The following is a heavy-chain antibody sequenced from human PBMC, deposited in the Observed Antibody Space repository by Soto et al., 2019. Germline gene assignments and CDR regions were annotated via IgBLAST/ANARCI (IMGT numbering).Heavy chain of an antibody. CDR2: IRSKTNNFAT. CDR1: GFAFSDSA. J-gene: IGHJ5*01. Sequence: HPGGSLRLSCVASGFAFSDSAIHWVRQASGKGLEWVGRIRSKTNNFATTYAASVKGRFTISRDDSKNTAYLQMNSLNTEDTAVYYCTRHNWFESWGQGTLVTVSS. CDR3: TRHNWFES. V-gene: IGHV3-73*01.